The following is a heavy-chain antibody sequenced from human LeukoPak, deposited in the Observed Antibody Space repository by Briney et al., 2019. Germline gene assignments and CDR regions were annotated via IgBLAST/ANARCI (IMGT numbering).Heavy chain of an antibody. CDR2: IYSGGST. D-gene: IGHD1-26*01. CDR3: ARDPYSGSYGNYYYYFMDV. CDR1: GFTVSNNY. J-gene: IGHJ6*03. V-gene: IGHV3-66*01. Sequence: GGSLRLSCAASGFTVSNNYMSWVRQAPGKGLEWVSVIYSGGSTYYADSVKGRFTISRDNAKNSLYLQMNSLRAEDTAVYYCARDPYSGSYGNYYYYFMDVWGKGTTVTISS.